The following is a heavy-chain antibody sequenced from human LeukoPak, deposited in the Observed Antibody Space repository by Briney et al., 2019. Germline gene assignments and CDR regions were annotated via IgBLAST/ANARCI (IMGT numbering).Heavy chain of an antibody. CDR3: ARAAVRGLGSTFDY. CDR1: GGTFSSYA. V-gene: IGHV1-69*13. Sequence: ASVKVSCKASGGTFSSYAISWVRQAPGQGLEWMGGIIPIFGTANYAQKFQGRVTITADESTSTAYMELSSLRSEDTAVYYCARAAVRGLGSTFDYWGQGTLVTVSS. D-gene: IGHD3-10*01. J-gene: IGHJ4*02. CDR2: IIPIFGTA.